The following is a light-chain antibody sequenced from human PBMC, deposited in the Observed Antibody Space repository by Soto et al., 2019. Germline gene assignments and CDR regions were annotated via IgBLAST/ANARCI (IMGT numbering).Light chain of an antibody. J-gene: IGLJ2*01. CDR1: RGHSTYI. CDR2: LEGSGSY. CDR3: ETWDTNVVV. V-gene: IGLV4-60*02. Sequence: QPVLTQSSCASASRGSSVKLTCTLSRGHSTYIIAWHQQQPGKAPRYLMKLEGSGSYNKGSGIPDRFSGSSSGADRYLTISDLQFEDEADYYCETWDTNVVVFGGGTKLTAL.